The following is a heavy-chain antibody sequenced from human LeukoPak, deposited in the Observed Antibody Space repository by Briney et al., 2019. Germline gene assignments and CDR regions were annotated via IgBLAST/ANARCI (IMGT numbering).Heavy chain of an antibody. CDR2: IHPSGIT. CDR3: SRGQDAFKTGY. D-gene: IGHD5-24*01. CDR1: GGSVTSGYYY. V-gene: IGHV4-31*03. J-gene: IGHJ4*02. Sequence: SQTLSLTCTLSGGSVTSGYYYWTWIRQYPGKGLEWIGYIHPSGITDYNPSLESRVTMSLDTSQNQFSLKLTSVTAADTAIYYCSRGQDAFKTGYWGQGTLVTVSS.